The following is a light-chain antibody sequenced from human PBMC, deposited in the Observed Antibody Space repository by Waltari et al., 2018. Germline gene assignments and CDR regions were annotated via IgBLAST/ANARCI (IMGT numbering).Light chain of an antibody. V-gene: IGLV1-36*01. CDR3: AVWDDSLSGLL. CDR2: YGK. Sequence: QSVLSQPPSVSADPGQRVTVSCSGSSSNIGTTAVNWYQRVPGKSPKLLIHYGKMVSPGVPDRFSGSKSGTSASLAISDLQAEDEADYYCAVWDDSLSGLLFGGGTKVTVL. CDR1: SSNIGTTA. J-gene: IGLJ3*02.